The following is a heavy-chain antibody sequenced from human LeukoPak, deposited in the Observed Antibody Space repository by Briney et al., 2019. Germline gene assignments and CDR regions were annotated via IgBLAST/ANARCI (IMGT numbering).Heavy chain of an antibody. D-gene: IGHD3-22*01. J-gene: IGHJ3*02. CDR3: ARDFEGYYDSSGYRDAFDI. Sequence: SETLSLTCTVSGGSINNYYWTWIRQPAGKGLEWIGRVYTSGSTNYNPSLKSRVTMSVDTSKNQFSLKLSSVTAADTAVYYCARDFEGYYDSSGYRDAFDIWGQGTMVTVSS. CDR2: VYTSGST. CDR1: GGSINNYY. V-gene: IGHV4-4*07.